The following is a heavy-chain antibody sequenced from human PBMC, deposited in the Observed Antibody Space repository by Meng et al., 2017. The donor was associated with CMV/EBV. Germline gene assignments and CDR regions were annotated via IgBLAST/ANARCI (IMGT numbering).Heavy chain of an antibody. V-gene: IGHV1-69*13. J-gene: IGHJ4*02. CDR2: IIPIFGTA. CDR1: VGTFSSYA. Sequence: SVKVSCKASVGTFSSYAISWVRQAPGQGLEWMGGIIPIFGTANYAQKFQGRVTITPDESTSTAYMELSSLGSEDTAVYYCARDLYYYGSGSYYNPWADWGQGTLVTVSS. D-gene: IGHD3-10*01. CDR3: ARDLYYYGSGSYYNPWAD.